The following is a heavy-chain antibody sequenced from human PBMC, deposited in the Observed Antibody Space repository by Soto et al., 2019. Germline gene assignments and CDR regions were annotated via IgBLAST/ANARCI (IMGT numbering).Heavy chain of an antibody. Sequence: SLRLSCAASGFTFSASAMNWVRQAPGKGLEWLSYIGASSEVFYYADSVKGRFSASRDNAKNTLYLQMNSLRAEDTAVYYCARVSCSSTTCKVPFDYWGQGTLVTVSS. CDR2: IGASSEVF. V-gene: IGHV3-48*04. CDR1: GFTFSASA. D-gene: IGHD2-2*01. CDR3: ARVSCSSTTCKVPFDY. J-gene: IGHJ4*02.